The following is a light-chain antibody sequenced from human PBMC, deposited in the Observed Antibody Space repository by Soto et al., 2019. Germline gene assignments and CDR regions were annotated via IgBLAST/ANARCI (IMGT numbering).Light chain of an antibody. J-gene: IGKJ1*01. CDR3: QHYNSYSEA. Sequence: IELPPCPSSLYAIVGDRFTITCRASQGINNHLAWYQQKPGKAPKLLIYKASTLKSGVPSRFSGSGSGTEFTLTISSLQPDDFATYYCQHYNSYSEAFGQRAKVDI. V-gene: IGKV1-5*03. CDR2: KAS. CDR1: QGINNH.